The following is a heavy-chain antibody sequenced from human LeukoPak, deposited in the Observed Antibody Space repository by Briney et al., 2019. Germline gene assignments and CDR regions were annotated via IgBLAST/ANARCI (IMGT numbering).Heavy chain of an antibody. CDR3: AREGGGYSYGSHNYYYYYGMDV. CDR1: GYTFTSYY. CDR2: INPSGGST. J-gene: IGHJ6*02. V-gene: IGHV1-46*01. Sequence: ASVKVSCKASGYTFTSYYMHWVRQAPGQGLEWIGIINPSGGSTSYAQKFQGRVTMTRDTSTSTVYMELSSLRSEDTAVYYCAREGGGYSYGSHNYYYYYGMDVWGQGTTVTVSS. D-gene: IGHD5-18*01.